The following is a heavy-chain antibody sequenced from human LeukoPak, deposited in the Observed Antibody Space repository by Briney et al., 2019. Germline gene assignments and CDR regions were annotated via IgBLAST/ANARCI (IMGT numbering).Heavy chain of an antibody. CDR2: ISWDVGGT. CDR1: GFTFYDYA. CDR3: AKAQWGDIVVVPAARADAFVI. D-gene: IGHD2-2*01. J-gene: IGHJ3*02. Sequence: PGGSLRLSCAASGFTFYDYAMHWVRQGPGEGLEWVSLISWDVGGTYYADSVKGRFTISRDNSKNSLYLQINSLRAEDTGLYYCAKAQWGDIVVVPAARADAFVIWGQGTMVTVSS. V-gene: IGHV3-43D*04.